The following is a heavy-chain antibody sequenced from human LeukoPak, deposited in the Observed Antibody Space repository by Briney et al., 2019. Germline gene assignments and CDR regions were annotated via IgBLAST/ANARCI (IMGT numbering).Heavy chain of an antibody. D-gene: IGHD6-13*01. CDR1: GGSISSGVIY. CDR2: IYYSGST. V-gene: IGHV4-31*03. CDR3: ARVSSSWYRKVDY. J-gene: IGHJ4*02. Sequence: PSETLSLTCTVSGGSISSGVIYWSRIRQHPGKGLEWNGYIYYSGSTYYNPSLQSRATISVDTSKNQCSLKLSSVTAADTAVYYCARVSSSWYRKVDYWGQGTVVTVAS.